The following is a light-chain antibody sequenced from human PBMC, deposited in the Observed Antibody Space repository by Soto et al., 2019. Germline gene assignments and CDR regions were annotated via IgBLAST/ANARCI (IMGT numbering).Light chain of an antibody. CDR1: PSVTNF. CDR3: QEYNYWHPIT. Sequence: EIVLTQSPATLSLSPGERATLSFRASPSVTNFLAWYQQKPGQAPRLLIYGASTSATGIPARFSGSGSGTEFTLPIGSLQSEDSAVYYCQEYNYWHPITFGGGTKVDI. V-gene: IGKV3-15*01. J-gene: IGKJ4*01. CDR2: GAS.